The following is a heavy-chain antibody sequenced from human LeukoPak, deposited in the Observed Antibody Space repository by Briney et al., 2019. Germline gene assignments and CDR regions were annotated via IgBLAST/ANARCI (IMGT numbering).Heavy chain of an antibody. CDR1: GFTVSSNY. Sequence: PGGSLRLSCAASGFTVSSNYMSWVRQAPGKGLEWVSVIYSGGSTYYADSVKGRFTISRDNSKNTLYLQMNSLGAEDTAVYYCARVMGRYCSSTSCYVDYWGQGTLVTVSS. CDR3: ARVMGRYCSSTSCYVDY. J-gene: IGHJ4*02. V-gene: IGHV3-53*01. CDR2: IYSGGST. D-gene: IGHD2-2*01.